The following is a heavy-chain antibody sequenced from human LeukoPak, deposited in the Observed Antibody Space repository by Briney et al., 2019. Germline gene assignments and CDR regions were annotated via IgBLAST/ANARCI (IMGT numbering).Heavy chain of an antibody. Sequence: ASVKVSCKASGYTFTGYYMHWVRQAPGQGLEWMGWINPNSGGTNYAQKFQGRVTMTRDTSISTAYMELSRLRSGDTAVYYCARDGPYYDILTGYYIPFDYWGQGTLVTVSS. D-gene: IGHD3-9*01. CDR1: GYTFTGYY. J-gene: IGHJ4*02. CDR2: INPNSGGT. CDR3: ARDGPYYDILTGYYIPFDY. V-gene: IGHV1-2*02.